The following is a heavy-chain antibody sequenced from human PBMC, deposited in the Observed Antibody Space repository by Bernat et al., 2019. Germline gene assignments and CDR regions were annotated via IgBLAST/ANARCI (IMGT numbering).Heavy chain of an antibody. CDR1: GFTFSSYA. V-gene: IGHV3-30-3*01. J-gene: IGHJ4*02. D-gene: IGHD4-17*01. Sequence: QVQLVESGGGVVQPGRSLRLSCAASGFTFSSYAMHWVRQAPGKGLEWVAVISYDGSNEYYADSVKGRFTISRDNSKNTLYLQMNSLRAEDTAVYYCASLRSDFDYWGQGTLVTVSS. CDR2: ISYDGSNE. CDR3: ASLRSDFDY.